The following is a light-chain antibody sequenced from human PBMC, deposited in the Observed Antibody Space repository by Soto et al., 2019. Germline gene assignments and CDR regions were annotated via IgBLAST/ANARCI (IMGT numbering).Light chain of an antibody. V-gene: IGKV1-33*01. CDR1: QDISIY. CDR3: QQYDSLTCT. CDR2: DTS. Sequence: DIQMTQSPSSLSASVGDRVTITCLASQDISIYLNWYQQKLGKAPKLLIYDTSTLGAGVPARFSGSGSGTVFTLAINSLQPEDLATYYCQQYDSLTCTFGQGTRVEVK. J-gene: IGKJ1*01.